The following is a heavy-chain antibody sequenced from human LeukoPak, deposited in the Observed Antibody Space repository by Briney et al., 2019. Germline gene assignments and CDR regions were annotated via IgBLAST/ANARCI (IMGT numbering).Heavy chain of an antibody. CDR3: TTQGLLGGSGGY. Sequence: ASVKVSCKASGYTFTGYYIHWVRQAPGQGLEWMGWINPTTGGTKYAQKFQGRVAMTRDTSISTAYMELRRLGFDDTAVYFCTTQGLLGGSGGYWGQGTLVTVSS. D-gene: IGHD2/OR15-2a*01. CDR1: GYTFTGYY. J-gene: IGHJ4*02. V-gene: IGHV1-2*02. CDR2: INPTTGGT.